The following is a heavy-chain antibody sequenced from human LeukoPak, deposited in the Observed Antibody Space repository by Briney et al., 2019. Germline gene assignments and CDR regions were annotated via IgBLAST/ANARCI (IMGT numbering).Heavy chain of an antibody. CDR3: ARGPEGGYMDY. Sequence: SVTVSCTASGGTFSSYAISWVRQAPGQGLEWMGGIIPIFGTANYAQKFQGRVTITADESTSTAYVELSSLRSEDTAVYYCARGPEGGYMDYWGQGTLVTVSS. D-gene: IGHD3-22*01. CDR2: IIPIFGTA. J-gene: IGHJ4*02. CDR1: GGTFSSYA. V-gene: IGHV1-69*13.